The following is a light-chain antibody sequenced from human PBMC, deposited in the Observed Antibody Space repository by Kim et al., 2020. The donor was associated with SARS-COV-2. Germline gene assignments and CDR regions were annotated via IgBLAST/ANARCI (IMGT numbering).Light chain of an antibody. CDR3: QVWDSISNHRV. J-gene: IGLJ3*02. CDR1: NIGRKG. V-gene: IGLV3-21*01. Sequence: PGETAPITCEGDNIGRKGVHWYQQKPAQAPVLVISYDSDRPSGIPERFSGSNSGNPATLTISRVEAGDEADYFCQVWDSISNHRVFGGGTQLTVL. CDR2: YDS.